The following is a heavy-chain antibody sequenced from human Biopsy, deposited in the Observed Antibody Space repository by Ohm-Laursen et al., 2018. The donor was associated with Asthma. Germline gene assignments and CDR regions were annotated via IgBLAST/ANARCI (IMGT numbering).Heavy chain of an antibody. J-gene: IGHJ4*01. V-gene: IGHV3-30*18. Sequence: SLRLSCAASGFTFRKSAMHWVRQAPGKGLEWVALISKDGILTNYADSVKGRFTVSRDNAKNSLYLQMQSLRPEDTAFYYCAKSADYYDSTDYLDFWGRGTLVTVSS. CDR1: GFTFRKSA. CDR3: AKSADYYDSTDYLDF. CDR2: ISKDGILT. D-gene: IGHD3-22*01.